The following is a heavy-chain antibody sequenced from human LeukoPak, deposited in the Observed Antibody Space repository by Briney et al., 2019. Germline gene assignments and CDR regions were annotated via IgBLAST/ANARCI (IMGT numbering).Heavy chain of an antibody. V-gene: IGHV1-2*02. Sequence: ASVKVSCKASGYTFTGYYMHWVRQAPGQGLEWMGWLNPNSGGTNYAQKLQGRVTMTRDTSISTAYMELNRLRSDDTAVYYCAKDRSRLVGYQLLGFSPFDYWGQGTLVTVSS. CDR2: LNPNSGGT. J-gene: IGHJ4*02. D-gene: IGHD2-2*01. CDR1: GYTFTGYY. CDR3: AKDRSRLVGYQLLGFSPFDY.